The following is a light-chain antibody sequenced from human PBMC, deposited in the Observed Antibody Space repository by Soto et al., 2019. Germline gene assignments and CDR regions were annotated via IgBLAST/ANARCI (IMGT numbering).Light chain of an antibody. CDR3: YSYGGTNFVV. CDR2: EVS. J-gene: IGLJ2*01. Sequence: QSALTQPASVSGSPGQSITISCTGTNSDVGSYNLVSWYQQHPGKAPKLMICEVSLRPSGVSNRFSGSKSGNTASLTISGLQAEDEADYYCYSYGGTNFVVFGGGTKLTVL. V-gene: IGLV2-23*02. CDR1: NSDVGSYNL.